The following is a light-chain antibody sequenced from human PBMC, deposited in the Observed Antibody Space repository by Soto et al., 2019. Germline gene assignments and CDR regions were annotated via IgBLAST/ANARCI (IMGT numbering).Light chain of an antibody. V-gene: IGLV1-40*01. Sequence: QAVVTQPPSVSGAPAQRVTISCTGSSSNIGANYDVHWYHHLPGTAPKLLIYANTNRPSGVSDRFSGSKSGTSASLAITGLQAEDEGDFYCQSYDGSLNSVIFGGGTKLTVL. CDR1: SSNIGANYD. CDR2: ANT. J-gene: IGLJ2*01. CDR3: QSYDGSLNSVI.